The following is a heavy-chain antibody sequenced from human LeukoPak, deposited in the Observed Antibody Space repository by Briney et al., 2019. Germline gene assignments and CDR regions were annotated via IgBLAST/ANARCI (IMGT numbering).Heavy chain of an antibody. CDR1: GGSISSGGYS. J-gene: IGHJ4*02. CDR2: IYHSGST. D-gene: IGHD5-24*01. CDR3: ARGHGDGYNPYFDY. Sequence: PAETLSLTCAVSGGSISSGGYSWSWIRQPPGKGLEWIGYIYHSGSTYYNPSLKSRVTISVDTSKNQFSLKLSSVTAADTAVYYCARGHGDGYNPYFDYWGQGTLVTVSS. V-gene: IGHV4-30-2*01.